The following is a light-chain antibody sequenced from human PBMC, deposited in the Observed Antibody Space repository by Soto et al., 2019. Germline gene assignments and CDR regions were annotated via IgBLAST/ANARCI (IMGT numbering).Light chain of an antibody. CDR3: AAWDDSLSGVV. J-gene: IGLJ2*01. V-gene: IGLV1-47*01. CDR2: RNN. Sequence: QSVLTQPPSASGTPGQRVTISCSGSSSNIGSNYVYWYQQLPGTVPQLLIYRNNERPSGVPDRFSGSKSGTSPSLAMSGLRSEDEADYYCAAWDDSLSGVVFGGETQLTVL. CDR1: SSNIGSNY.